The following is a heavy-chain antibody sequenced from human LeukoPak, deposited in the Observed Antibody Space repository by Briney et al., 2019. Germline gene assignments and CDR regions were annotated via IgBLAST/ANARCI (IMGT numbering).Heavy chain of an antibody. CDR2: IYADGSS. J-gene: IGHJ4*02. CDR1: GGSVGSDNSS. D-gene: IGHD3-22*01. Sequence: PAESLSLTCTVSGGSVGSDNSSWNWIQQPAGKALEWIERIYADGSSNYHPSLKSRVTILVDTSKNQFSLRLSSMTAADTAVYYCARGYYYRTWGLGNLVTVSS. CDR3: ARGYYYRT. V-gene: IGHV4-61*02.